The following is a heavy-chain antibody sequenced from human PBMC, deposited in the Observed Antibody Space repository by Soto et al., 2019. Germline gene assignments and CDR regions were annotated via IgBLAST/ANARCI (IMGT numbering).Heavy chain of an antibody. V-gene: IGHV3-23*01. D-gene: IGHD4-17*01. CDR2: ISGSGGST. J-gene: IGHJ6*03. Sequence: GGSLRLSCAASGFTFSSYAMSWVRQAPGKGLEWVSAISGSGGSTYYADSVKGRFTISRDNSKNTLYLQMNSLRAEDTAVYYCAKGSTTVTKGYYYYMDVWGKGTTVTSP. CDR3: AKGSTTVTKGYYYYMDV. CDR1: GFTFSSYA.